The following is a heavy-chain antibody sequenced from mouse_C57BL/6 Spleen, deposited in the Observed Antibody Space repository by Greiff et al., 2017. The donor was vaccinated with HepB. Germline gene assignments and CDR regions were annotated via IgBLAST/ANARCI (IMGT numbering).Heavy chain of an antibody. CDR2: IYPGNGDT. D-gene: IGHD1-1*02. V-gene: IGHV1-12*01. J-gene: IGHJ2*01. Sequence: QVTLKESGAELVRPGASVKMSCKASGYTFTSYNMHWVKQTPRQGLEWIGAIYPGNGDTSYNQKFKGKATLTVDKSSSTAYMQLSSLTSEDSAVYFCARDYYGGVRAPFDYWGQGTTLTVSS. CDR1: GYTFTSYN. CDR3: ARDYYGGVRAPFDY.